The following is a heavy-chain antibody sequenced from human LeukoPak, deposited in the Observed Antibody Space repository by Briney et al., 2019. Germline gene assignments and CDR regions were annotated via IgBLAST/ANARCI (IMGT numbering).Heavy chain of an antibody. Sequence: SETLSLTCTVSGYSISSGYYWGWIRQPPGKGLEWIGYIYYSGSTNYNPSLKSRVTILVDTSKNQFSLIVSSVTAADTAVYYCARHRAPATGGDAFDIWGQGTMVTVSS. CDR1: GYSISSGYY. CDR2: IYYSGST. CDR3: ARHRAPATGGDAFDI. V-gene: IGHV4-38-2*02. J-gene: IGHJ3*02. D-gene: IGHD7-27*01.